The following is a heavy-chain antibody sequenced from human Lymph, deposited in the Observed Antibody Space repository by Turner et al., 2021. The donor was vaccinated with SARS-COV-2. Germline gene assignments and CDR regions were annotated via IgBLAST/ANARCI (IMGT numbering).Heavy chain of an antibody. CDR2: ISISSSTI. CDR1: GFTFSSYS. V-gene: IGHV3-48*02. D-gene: IGHD2-15*01. CDR3: ARDRGGYGAYYYGMDV. J-gene: IGHJ6*02. Sequence: EVQLVESGGGLVQPGGSLRLSSAAPGFTFSSYSMNWVRQAPGKGLEWVSCISISSSTIYYADSVKGRFTIYRDNAKNSLYLQMNSLRDEDTAVYYCARDRGGYGAYYYGMDVWGQGTTVTVSS.